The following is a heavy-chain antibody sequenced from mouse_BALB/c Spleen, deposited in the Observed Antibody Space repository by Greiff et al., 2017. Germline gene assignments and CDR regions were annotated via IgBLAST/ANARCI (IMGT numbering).Heavy chain of an antibody. Sequence: EVKLLESGGGLVQPGGSLKLSCAASGFDFSRYWMSWVRQAPGKGLEWIGEINPDSSTINYTPSLKDKFIISRDNAKNTLYLQMSKVRSEDTALYYWAREIYYYGSSLAYWGQGTLVTVSA. V-gene: IGHV4-1*02. D-gene: IGHD1-1*01. CDR2: INPDSSTI. CDR1: GFDFSRYW. J-gene: IGHJ3*01. CDR3: AREIYYYGSSLAY.